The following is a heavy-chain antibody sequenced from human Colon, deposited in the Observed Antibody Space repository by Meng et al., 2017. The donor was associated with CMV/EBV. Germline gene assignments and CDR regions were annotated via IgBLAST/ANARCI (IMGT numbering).Heavy chain of an antibody. CDR1: GFPFSTYA. D-gene: IGHD3-3*01. CDR3: ARKIFGVLLYHGMDV. CDR2: ISYDGSNK. Sequence: GESLKISCAGSGFPFSTYAMSWVRQAPGKGLEWVAVISYDGSNKYYAESVKGRFTVSRDNSKNTLYLQMNSLRPEDTAVFYCARKIFGVLLYHGMDVWGQGTTVTVSS. J-gene: IGHJ6*02. V-gene: IGHV3-30-3*01.